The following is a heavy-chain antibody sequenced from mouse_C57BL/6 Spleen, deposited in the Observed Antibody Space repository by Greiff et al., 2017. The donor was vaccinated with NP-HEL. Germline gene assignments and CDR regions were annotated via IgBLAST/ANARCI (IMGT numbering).Heavy chain of an antibody. CDR3: ARGGSSYWYFDV. V-gene: IGHV1-53*01. J-gene: IGHJ1*03. Sequence: VQLQQPGTELVKPGASVKLSCKASGHTFTSYWMHWVKQRPGQGLEWIGNINPSNGGTNYNEKFKSKATLTVDKSSSTAYMQLSSLTSEDSAVYYCARGGSSYWYFDVWGTGTTVTVSS. CDR1: GHTFTSYW. D-gene: IGHD1-3*01. CDR2: INPSNGGT.